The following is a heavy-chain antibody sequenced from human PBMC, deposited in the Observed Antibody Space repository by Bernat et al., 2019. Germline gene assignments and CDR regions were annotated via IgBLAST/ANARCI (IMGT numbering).Heavy chain of an antibody. CDR1: GFTFDDYA. V-gene: IGHV3-9*01. CDR2: ISWNSGSI. CDR3: ARDFSSSNWFDP. Sequence: EVQLVESGGGLVQPGRSLRLSCAASGFTFDDYAMHWVRQAPGKGLEWVSGISWNSGSIGYADSVKGRFTISRDNAKNSLYLQMNSLRAEDTALYYCARDFSSSNWFDPWGQGTLVTVSS. J-gene: IGHJ5*02. D-gene: IGHD6-19*01.